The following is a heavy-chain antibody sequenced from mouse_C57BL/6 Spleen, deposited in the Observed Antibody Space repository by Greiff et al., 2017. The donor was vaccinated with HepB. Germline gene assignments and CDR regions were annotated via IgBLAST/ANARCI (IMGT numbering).Heavy chain of an antibody. CDR1: GYTFTSYW. V-gene: IGHV1-53*01. CDR2: INPSNGGT. J-gene: IGHJ3*01. Sequence: QVQLQQPGTELVKPGASVKLSCKASGYTFTSYWMPWVKQRPGQGLEWIGNINPSNGGTNYNEKFKSKATLTVDKSSSTAYMQLSSLTSEDSAVYYCARSNWDEAWFAYWGQGTLVTVSA. D-gene: IGHD4-1*01. CDR3: ARSNWDEAWFAY.